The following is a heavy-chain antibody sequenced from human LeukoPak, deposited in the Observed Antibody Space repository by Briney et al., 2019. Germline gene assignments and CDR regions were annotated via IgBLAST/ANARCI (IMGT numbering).Heavy chain of an antibody. CDR3: ARDRYCSSTSCYGGP. CDR2: IYHSGST. CDR1: GGSISSGGYY. V-gene: IGHV4-30-2*01. Sequence: KASQTLSLTCTVSGGSISSGGYYWSWIRQPPGKGLEWIGYIYHSGSTYYNPSLKSRVTISVDRSKNQFSLKLSSVTAADTAVYYCARDRYCSSTSCYGGPWGQGTLVTVSS. J-gene: IGHJ5*02. D-gene: IGHD2-2*01.